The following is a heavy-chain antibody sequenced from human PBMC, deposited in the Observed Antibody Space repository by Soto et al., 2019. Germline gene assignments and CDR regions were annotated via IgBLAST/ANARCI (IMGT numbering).Heavy chain of an antibody. CDR3: ARTGYDSSGYYPIFDY. J-gene: IGHJ4*02. D-gene: IGHD3-22*01. V-gene: IGHV3-33*01. Sequence: GGSLRLSCAASGFTFSSYGMHWVRQAPGKGLEWVAVIWYDGSNKYYADSVKGRFTISRDNSKNTLYLQMNSLRAEDTAVYYCARTGYDSSGYYPIFDYWGQGTLVTVPQ. CDR2: IWYDGSNK. CDR1: GFTFSSYG.